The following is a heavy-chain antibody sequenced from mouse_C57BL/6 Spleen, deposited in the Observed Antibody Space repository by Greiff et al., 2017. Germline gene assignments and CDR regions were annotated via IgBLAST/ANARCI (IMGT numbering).Heavy chain of an antibody. V-gene: IGHV1-15*01. J-gene: IGHJ2*01. CDR3: TRLGGSSYGY. D-gene: IGHD1-1*01. CDR2: IDPETGGT. Sequence: VKLQESGAELVRPGASVTLSCKASGYTFTDYEMHWVKQTPVHGLEWIGAIDPETGGTAYNQKFKGKAILTADKSSSTAYMELRSLTSEDSAVYYCTRLGGSSYGYWGQGTTLTVSS. CDR1: GYTFTDYE.